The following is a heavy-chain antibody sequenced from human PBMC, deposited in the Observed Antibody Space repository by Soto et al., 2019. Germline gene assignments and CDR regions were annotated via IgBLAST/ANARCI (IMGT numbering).Heavy chain of an antibody. D-gene: IGHD2-15*01. CDR2: IYPGDSDT. CDR3: ARVTGGYCSGGSCGRDAFDI. V-gene: IGHV5-51*01. J-gene: IGHJ3*02. CDR1: GYRFTRYW. Sequence: GESLKISCTGSGYRFTRYWIGWVRQMPGKGLEWLGIIYPGDSDTRYSPSFQGQVTISADKSISTAYLQWSSLKASDTAMYYCARVTGGYCSGGSCGRDAFDIWGQGTMVTVSS.